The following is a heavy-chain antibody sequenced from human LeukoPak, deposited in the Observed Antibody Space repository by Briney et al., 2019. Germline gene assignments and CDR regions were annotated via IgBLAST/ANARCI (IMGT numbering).Heavy chain of an antibody. CDR3: ASPYSRGWYGEAFDY. V-gene: IGHV3-30*04. D-gene: IGHD6-19*01. J-gene: IGHJ4*02. Sequence: GGSLRLSCAASGFTFSSYAMHWVRQAPGKGLEGVAVISYDGSNKYYADSVKGRFTISRDNSKNTLYLQMNSLRAEDTAVYYCASPYSRGWYGEAFDYWGQGTLVTVSS. CDR2: ISYDGSNK. CDR1: GFTFSSYA.